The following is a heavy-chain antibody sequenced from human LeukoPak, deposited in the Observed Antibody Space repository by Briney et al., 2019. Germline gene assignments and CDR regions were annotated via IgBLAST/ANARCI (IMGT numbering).Heavy chain of an antibody. CDR2: IGSRGATI. J-gene: IGHJ4*02. V-gene: IGHV3-11*04. Sequence: GGSLRLSCAASGFTVSSNYMSWVRQAPGKGLDWVSYIGSRGATIYYADSVKGRFTISRDNAKNSLYLQMNSLRAEDTAVYYCARDVGYFGSGSYPDYFDYWGQGILVTVSS. CDR3: ARDVGYFGSGSYPDYFDY. CDR1: GFTVSSNY. D-gene: IGHD3-10*01.